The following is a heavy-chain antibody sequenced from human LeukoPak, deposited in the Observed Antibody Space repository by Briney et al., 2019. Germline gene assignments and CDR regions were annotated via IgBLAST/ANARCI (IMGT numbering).Heavy chain of an antibody. CDR3: ARDRLPHYYGSGSSNDAFDI. J-gene: IGHJ3*02. V-gene: IGHV3-30-3*01. Sequence: PGGSLRLSCAASGFTFSSYAMHWVRQAPGKGLERVAVISYDGSNKYYADSVKGRFTISRDNFKNTLYLQMNSLRAEDTAVYYCARDRLPHYYGSGSSNDAFDIWGQGTMVTVSS. CDR2: ISYDGSNK. D-gene: IGHD3-10*01. CDR1: GFTFSSYA.